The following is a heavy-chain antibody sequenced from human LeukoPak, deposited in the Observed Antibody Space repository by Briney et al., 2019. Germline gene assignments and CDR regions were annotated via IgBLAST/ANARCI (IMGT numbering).Heavy chain of an antibody. V-gene: IGHV4-59*01. J-gene: IGHJ5*02. CDR3: ARDNYYGSGSYSDWFDP. CDR1: GGSISSYY. Sequence: SETLSLTCTVSGGSISSYYWSWIRQPPGKGLEWIGYIYYSGSTNYNPSLKSRVTISVDTSKNQFSLKLSSVTAADTAVYYCARDNYYGSGSYSDWFDPWGQGTLVTVSS. CDR2: IYYSGST. D-gene: IGHD3-10*01.